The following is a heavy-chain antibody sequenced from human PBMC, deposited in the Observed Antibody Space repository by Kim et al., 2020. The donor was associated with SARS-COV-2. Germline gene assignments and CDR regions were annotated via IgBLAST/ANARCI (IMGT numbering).Heavy chain of an antibody. D-gene: IGHD1-26*01. J-gene: IGHJ4*02. CDR3: ASGEMGAHGGDY. CDR2: IWYDGSNK. Sequence: GGSLRLSCAASGFTFSSYGMHWVRQAPGKGLEWVAVIWYDGSNKYYADSVKGRFTISRDNSKNTLYLQMNSLRAEDTAVYYCASGEMGAHGGDYWGQGTLVTVSS. CDR1: GFTFSSYG. V-gene: IGHV3-33*01.